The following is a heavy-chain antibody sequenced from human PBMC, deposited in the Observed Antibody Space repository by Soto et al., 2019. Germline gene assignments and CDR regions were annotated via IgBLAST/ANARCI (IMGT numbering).Heavy chain of an antibody. CDR3: ARDMERRSSYYYYYYYGMDV. D-gene: IGHD1-1*01. J-gene: IGHJ6*02. V-gene: IGHV3-74*01. CDR2: INSDGSST. Sequence: ETLSLTCAVSGGSISSSNWWSLVRQAPGKGLVWVSRINSDGSSTSYADSVKGRFTISRDNAKNTLYLQMNSLRAEDTAVYYCARDMERRSSYYYYYYYGMDVWGQGTTVTVSS. CDR1: GGSISSSNW.